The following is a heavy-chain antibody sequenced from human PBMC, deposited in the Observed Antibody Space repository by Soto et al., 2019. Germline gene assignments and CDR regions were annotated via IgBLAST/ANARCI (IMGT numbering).Heavy chain of an antibody. CDR3: ARWSNHKVVDP. CDR1: GFTFRRHG. CDR2: IWHDGSEQ. D-gene: IGHD2-8*02. V-gene: IGHV3-33*03. J-gene: IGHJ5*02. Sequence: QEQLVESGGGVVQPGMSLRLSCEGSGFTFRRHGMHWVRQSPGKGLEWLAVIWHDGSEQYYADSVKGRFTISRDNSKNMLYLQLNTLTVEDTAVYYCARWSNHKVVDPWGQGTMVTVS.